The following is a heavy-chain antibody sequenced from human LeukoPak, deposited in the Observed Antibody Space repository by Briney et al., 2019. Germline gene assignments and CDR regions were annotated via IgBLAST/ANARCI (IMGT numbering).Heavy chain of an antibody. CDR1: GFTFSNYA. Sequence: GGSLRLSCAASGFTFSNYAMHWVRQAPGKGLEWVAFIRNDGSDKYYAVSVKGRFTISRDNSKNTLYLQMNSLRAEDTALYYCAKDRAFGQFLWGNDYWGQGTLVTVSS. D-gene: IGHD3-10*01. V-gene: IGHV3-30*02. J-gene: IGHJ4*02. CDR2: IRNDGSDK. CDR3: AKDRAFGQFLWGNDY.